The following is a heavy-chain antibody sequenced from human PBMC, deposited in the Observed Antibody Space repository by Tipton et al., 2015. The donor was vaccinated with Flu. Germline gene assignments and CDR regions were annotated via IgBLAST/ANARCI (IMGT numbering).Heavy chain of an antibody. V-gene: IGHV3-74*01. CDR1: GFTFSGYW. CDR2: INSDGTST. Sequence: SLRLSCAASGFTFSGYWMHWVRQAPGKGLVWVSRINSDGTSTSYAASVKGRFTVSRDNAKNTLYLQMNSLRAEDTAVYYCARESGDQTDYWGQGTLVTVSS. J-gene: IGHJ4*02. D-gene: IGHD3-10*01. CDR3: ARESGDQTDY.